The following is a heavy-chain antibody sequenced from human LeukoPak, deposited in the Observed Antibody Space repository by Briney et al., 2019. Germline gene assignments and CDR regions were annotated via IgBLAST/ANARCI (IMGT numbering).Heavy chain of an antibody. CDR3: AKRWDVRYFDY. D-gene: IGHD1-26*01. CDR2: ISGSGTT. V-gene: IGHV3-23*01. CDR1: GFTFSDYY. J-gene: IGHJ4*02. Sequence: GGSLRLSCAASGFTFSDYYMSWIRQAPGKGLEWVSSISGSGTTYYADSVKGRFTISRDNSKNTLYLQMNSLRVEDTAVYYCAKRWDVRYFDYWGQGTLVTVSS.